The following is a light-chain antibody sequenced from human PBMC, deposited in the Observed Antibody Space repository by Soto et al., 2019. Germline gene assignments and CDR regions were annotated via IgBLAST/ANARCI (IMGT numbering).Light chain of an antibody. V-gene: IGKV1-5*03. Sequence: DIQMTQSPSTLSASIGDRVTITCRASQTISDWLAWHQQKPGKAPKLLIYKASSLESGVPSRFSGSGSGTEFTLTISSLQPEDFATYYCLQYETYWTFGQGTKVDIK. CDR1: QTISDW. CDR2: KAS. J-gene: IGKJ1*01. CDR3: LQYETYWT.